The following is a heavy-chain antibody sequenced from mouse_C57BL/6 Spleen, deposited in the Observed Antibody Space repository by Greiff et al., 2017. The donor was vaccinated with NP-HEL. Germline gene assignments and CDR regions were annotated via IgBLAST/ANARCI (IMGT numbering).Heavy chain of an antibody. CDR3: ASPSYYGSSLYYFDY. D-gene: IGHD1-1*01. V-gene: IGHV14-3*01. CDR1: GFNIKNTY. J-gene: IGHJ2*01. Sequence: VQLKESVAELVRPGASVKLSCTASGFNIKNTYMHWVKQRPEQGLEWIGRIDPANGNTKYAPKFQGKATITADTSSNTAYLQLSSLTSEDTAIYYCASPSYYGSSLYYFDYWGQGTTLTVSS. CDR2: IDPANGNT.